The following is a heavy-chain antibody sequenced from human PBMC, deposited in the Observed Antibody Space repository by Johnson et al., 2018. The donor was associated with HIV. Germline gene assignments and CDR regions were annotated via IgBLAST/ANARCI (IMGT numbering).Heavy chain of an antibody. CDR3: VRAWSGAFDV. D-gene: IGHD3-10*02. V-gene: IGHV3-53*01. CDR1: GFTVNSNY. J-gene: IGHJ3*01. Sequence: VQLVESGGGLIQPGGSLRLSCAASGFTVNSNYMTWVRQAPGKGLEWVSLISSDDTTYYADSVKGRFTISRDTSKNTLYLQMNSLRAEDTAVYYCVRAWSGAFDVWGQGTMVTVSS. CDR2: ISSDDTT.